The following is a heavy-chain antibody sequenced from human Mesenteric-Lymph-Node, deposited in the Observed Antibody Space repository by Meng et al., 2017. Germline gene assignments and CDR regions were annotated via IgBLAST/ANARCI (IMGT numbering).Heavy chain of an antibody. CDR2: IYHSGST. CDR1: GGSISSSNG. J-gene: IGHJ4*02. Sequence: QGAGTGCGNPSGTLSLPFAVSGGSISSSNGGSWVRQPPGKGLEWIGEIYHSGSTNYNPSLKSRVTISVDKSKNQFSLKLSSVTAADTAVYYCASFPPPGKQWLVTDYWGQRTLVTVSS. V-gene: IGHV4-4*02. D-gene: IGHD6-19*01. CDR3: ASFPPPGKQWLVTDY.